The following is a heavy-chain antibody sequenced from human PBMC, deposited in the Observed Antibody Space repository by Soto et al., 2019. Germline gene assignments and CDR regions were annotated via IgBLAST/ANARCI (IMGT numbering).Heavy chain of an antibody. CDR3: ATDKGGGTMIVVDHHYFDY. Sequence: GGSLRLSCAASGFTLSSYGMHWVRQAPGKGLEWVAVISYDVSNKYYADSVKGRVTISRDNSKSTLYLQMSSLRAEDTAVYYCATDKGGGTMIVVDHHYFDYWGQGTLVTVSS. D-gene: IGHD3-22*01. V-gene: IGHV3-30*03. CDR2: ISYDVSNK. J-gene: IGHJ4*02. CDR1: GFTLSSYG.